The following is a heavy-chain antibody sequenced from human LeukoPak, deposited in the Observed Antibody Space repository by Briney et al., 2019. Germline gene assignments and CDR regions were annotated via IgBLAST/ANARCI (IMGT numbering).Heavy chain of an antibody. CDR2: LYSSGDT. CDR3: AIFSWGNNWFDP. J-gene: IGHJ5*02. Sequence: GGSLRLSCAASGFTVSSNYMSWVRQAPGKGLDWVSVLYSSGDTYYADSVKGRFTISRDNSKNTLYLQMNSLRAEDTAVYYCAIFSWGNNWFDPWGQGTLVTVSS. CDR1: GFTVSSNY. D-gene: IGHD3-16*01. V-gene: IGHV3-53*01.